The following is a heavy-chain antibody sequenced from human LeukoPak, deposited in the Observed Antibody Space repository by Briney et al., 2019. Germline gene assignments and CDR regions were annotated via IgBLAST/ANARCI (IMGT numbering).Heavy chain of an antibody. V-gene: IGHV3-23*01. J-gene: IGHJ4*02. CDR3: ARDDADDVGCFSFDE. CDR2: ISGGGETT. Sequence: PGGSLRLSCAASGFTFNNYAMNWVRQAPGKGLEWVSSISGGGETTYYADSAKGRVTISRDNSQNTVYLQLNSLRAEDTAVYYCARDDADDVGCFSFDEWGQGTLVTVSS. CDR1: GFTFNNYA. D-gene: IGHD1-1*01.